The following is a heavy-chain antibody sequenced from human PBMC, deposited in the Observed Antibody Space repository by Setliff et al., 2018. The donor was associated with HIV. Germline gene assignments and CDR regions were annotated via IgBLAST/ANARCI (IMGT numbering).Heavy chain of an antibody. CDR2: INAGNGNT. Sequence: ASVKVSCKASGYTFTSDAIHWVRQAPGQRLEWMGWINAGNGNTKYSQEFQGRVTITRDTSASTAYMELSSLKSEDMAVYYCARGATYYNFWTVPPPIDYWGQGTPVTVSS. CDR1: GYTFTSDA. V-gene: IGHV1-3*03. CDR3: ARGATYYNFWTVPPPIDY. D-gene: IGHD3-3*01. J-gene: IGHJ4*02.